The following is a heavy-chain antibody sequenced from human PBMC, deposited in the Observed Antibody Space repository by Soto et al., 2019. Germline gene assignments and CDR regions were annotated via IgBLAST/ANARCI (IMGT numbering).Heavy chain of an antibody. CDR1: GGTFSSYA. Sequence: QVQLVQSGAEVKKPGSSVKVSCKASGGTFSSYAISWVRQAPGQGLEWMGGIIPIFGTANYAQKFQGRVTITADESTSTAYMELSSLRCEDTAVYYWARDAVDTAMVVYYGMDVWGQGTTVTVSS. CDR2: IIPIFGTA. V-gene: IGHV1-69*01. CDR3: ARDAVDTAMVVYYGMDV. J-gene: IGHJ6*02. D-gene: IGHD5-18*01.